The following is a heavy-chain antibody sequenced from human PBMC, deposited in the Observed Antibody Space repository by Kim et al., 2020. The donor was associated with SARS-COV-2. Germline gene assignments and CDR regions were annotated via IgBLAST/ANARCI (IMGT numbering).Heavy chain of an antibody. J-gene: IGHJ4*02. CDR2: IIPILGIA. V-gene: IGHV1-69*04. Sequence: SVKVSCKASGGTFSSYTISWVRQAPGQGLEWMGRIIPILGIANYAQKFQGRVTITADKSTSTAYMELSSLRSEDTAVYYCAREGHDDSSGYYRDYWGQGTLVTVSS. CDR3: AREGHDDSSGYYRDY. D-gene: IGHD3-22*01. CDR1: GGTFSSYT.